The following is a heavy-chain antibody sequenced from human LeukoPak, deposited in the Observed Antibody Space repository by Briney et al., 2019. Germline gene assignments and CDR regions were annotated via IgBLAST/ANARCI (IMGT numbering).Heavy chain of an antibody. D-gene: IGHD3-10*01. Sequence: GGTLRLSCAASGFTFSSYRMSWVRQAPGKGLEWVAFIRYDGSNKYYADSVKGRFTISRDNSKNTLYLQMNSLRLEDTAVYYCAKDVFGGIDYWGQGTLVTVSS. CDR3: AKDVFGGIDY. CDR2: IRYDGSNK. J-gene: IGHJ4*02. V-gene: IGHV3-30*02. CDR1: GFTFSSYR.